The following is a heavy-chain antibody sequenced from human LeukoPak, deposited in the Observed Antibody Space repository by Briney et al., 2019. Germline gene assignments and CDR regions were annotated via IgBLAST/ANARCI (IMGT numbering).Heavy chain of an antibody. Sequence: GGSLRLSCAASGFTFSSYAMSWVRQAPGKGLEWVSAISGSGGSTYYADSVKGRFTISRDNSKNTLYQQMNSLRAEDTAVYYCAKDLAAVRYYDFWSGYMNDAFDIWGQGTMVTVSS. J-gene: IGHJ3*02. CDR3: AKDLAAVRYYDFWSGYMNDAFDI. V-gene: IGHV3-23*01. CDR1: GFTFSSYA. CDR2: ISGSGGST. D-gene: IGHD3-3*01.